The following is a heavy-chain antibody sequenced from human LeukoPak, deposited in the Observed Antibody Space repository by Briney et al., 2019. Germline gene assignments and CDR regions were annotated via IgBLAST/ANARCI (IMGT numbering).Heavy chain of an antibody. CDR1: GFTFMNHW. V-gene: IGHV3-74*03. CDR3: ARAQRVTGRTDIDY. J-gene: IGHJ4*02. Sequence: GGSLILSCAASGFTFMNHWMHWVRQTPGKGLVWFSRISSDGSITTYADSVKGRFTISRDTAKNTLYLQMNTLRAEDTAMYYSARAQRVTGRTDIDYWGQGTLVIVSS. D-gene: IGHD4-11*01. CDR2: ISSDGSIT.